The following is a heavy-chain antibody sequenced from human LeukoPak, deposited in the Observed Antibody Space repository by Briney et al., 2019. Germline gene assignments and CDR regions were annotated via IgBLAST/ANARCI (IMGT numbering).Heavy chain of an antibody. V-gene: IGHV3-53*01. Sequence: PGGSLRLSCAASGFTVSSNYMSWVRQAPGKGLEWVSVIYSGGSTYYADSVKGRFTISRDNSKNTLYLQMNSLRAEDTAVYYCANSRGQWLASFDYWGQGTLVTVSS. D-gene: IGHD6-19*01. CDR3: ANSRGQWLASFDY. CDR2: IYSGGST. CDR1: GFTVSSNY. J-gene: IGHJ4*02.